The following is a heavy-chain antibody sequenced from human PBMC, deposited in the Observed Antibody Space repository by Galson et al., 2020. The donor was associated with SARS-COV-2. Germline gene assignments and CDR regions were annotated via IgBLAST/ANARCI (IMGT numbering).Heavy chain of an antibody. J-gene: IGHJ6*03. CDR1: GGSISSGGYY. D-gene: IGHD2-15*01. V-gene: IGHV4-31*03. Sequence: SETLSLTCTVSGGSISSGGYYWSWIRQHPGKGLEWIGYIYYSGTTYYNPSLKSRVTISVDTSKNHFSLRLSSVTAADTAVYYCARDRALGYYYMDVWGKGTTVTVSS. CDR3: ARDRALGYYYMDV. CDR2: IYYSGTT.